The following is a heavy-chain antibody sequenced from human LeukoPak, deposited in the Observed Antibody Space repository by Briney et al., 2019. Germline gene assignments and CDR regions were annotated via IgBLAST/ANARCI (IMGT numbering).Heavy chain of an antibody. Sequence: PSETLSLTCTVSGGSISSGSYYWSWIRQPAGKGLEWIGRIYTSGSTNYNPSLKSRVTISVDTSRNQFSLKLSSVTAADTAVYYCARDPTAGWNDHDAFDIWGQGTMVTVSS. CDR2: IYTSGST. CDR3: ARDPTAGWNDHDAFDI. V-gene: IGHV4-61*02. D-gene: IGHD1-1*01. J-gene: IGHJ3*02. CDR1: GGSISSGSYY.